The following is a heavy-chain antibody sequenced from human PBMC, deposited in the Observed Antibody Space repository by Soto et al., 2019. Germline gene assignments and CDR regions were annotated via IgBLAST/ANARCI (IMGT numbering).Heavy chain of an antibody. J-gene: IGHJ4*02. CDR1: GFTFSSYA. Sequence: GGSLRLSCAASGFTFSSYAMHWVRQAPGKGLEWVAVISYGGSNKYYADSVKGRFTISRDNSKNTLYLQMNSLRAEDTAVYYCARELWFGEHWGQGTLVTVSS. CDR3: ARELWFGEH. D-gene: IGHD3-10*01. V-gene: IGHV3-30-3*01. CDR2: ISYGGSNK.